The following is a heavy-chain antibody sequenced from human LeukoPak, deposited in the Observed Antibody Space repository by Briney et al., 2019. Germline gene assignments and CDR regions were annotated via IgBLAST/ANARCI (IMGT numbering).Heavy chain of an antibody. CDR3: ARGHYGMDV. Sequence: GGSLRLSCAASGFPFSSYEMHWVRQAPGKGLEWVSYMSSSGDIIYYADSVEGRFAISRDNAKNSLYLQMDSLRVEDTAVYYCARGHYGMDVWGQGTTVTVSS. V-gene: IGHV3-48*03. CDR1: GFPFSSYE. CDR2: MSSSGDII. J-gene: IGHJ6*02.